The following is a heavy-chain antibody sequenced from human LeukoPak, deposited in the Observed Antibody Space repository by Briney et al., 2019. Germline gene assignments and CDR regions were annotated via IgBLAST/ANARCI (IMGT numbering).Heavy chain of an antibody. V-gene: IGHV3-53*01. Sequence: TGGTLRLSCAASGFTFSNYGMSWVRQAPGKGLEWVSVIYSGGSTYYADSVKGRFTISRDNSKNTLYLQMNSLRAEDTAVYYCARLSGEATIFGYWGQGSLVTVS. D-gene: IGHD5-12*01. J-gene: IGHJ4*02. CDR2: IYSGGST. CDR3: ARLSGEATIFGY. CDR1: GFTFSNYG.